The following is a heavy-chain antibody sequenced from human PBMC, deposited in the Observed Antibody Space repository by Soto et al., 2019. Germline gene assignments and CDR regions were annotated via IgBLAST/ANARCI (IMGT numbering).Heavy chain of an antibody. CDR2: IDWDDDK. V-gene: IGHV2-70*04. J-gene: IGHJ3*02. Sequence: SGPTLVNPTQTLTLTCTFSGFSLSTSGMRVSWIRQPPGKALEWLARIDWDDDKFYSTSLKTRLTISKDTSKNQVALTMTNMEPVDTATYYWVRMGDSSGYSLGAFDIWGQGTMVTVSS. CDR1: GFSLSTSGMR. D-gene: IGHD3-22*01. CDR3: VRMGDSSGYSLGAFDI.